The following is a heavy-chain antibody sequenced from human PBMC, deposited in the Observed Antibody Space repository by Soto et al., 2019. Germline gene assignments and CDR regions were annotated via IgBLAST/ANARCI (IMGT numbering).Heavy chain of an antibody. D-gene: IGHD1-1*01. CDR1: GGTFSSYA. J-gene: IGHJ6*02. V-gene: IGHV1-69*13. CDR2: IIPIFGTA. Sequence: GASVKVSCKASGGTFSSYAISWVRQAPGQGLEWMGGIIPIFGTASHAQKFQGRVTITADESTSTAYMELSSLRSEDTAVYYCAREGTGFKYYYYGMDVWGQGTTVTVSS. CDR3: AREGTGFKYYYYGMDV.